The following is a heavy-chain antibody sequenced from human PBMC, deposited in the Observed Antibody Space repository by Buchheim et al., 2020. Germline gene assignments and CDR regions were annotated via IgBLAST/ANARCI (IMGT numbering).Heavy chain of an antibody. CDR2: MNPNSGNT. J-gene: IGHJ6*02. CDR1: GYTFTSYD. CDR3: ARAPSVWLWLPSYYYYYYGMDV. V-gene: IGHV1-8*01. Sequence: QVQLVQSGAEVKKPGASVKVSCKASGYTFTSYDINWVRQATGQGLEWMGWMNPNSGNTGYAQKFQGRVTMTRNTSISTAYMELSSLRSEDTAVYYCARAPSVWLWLPSYYYYYYGMDVWGQGTT. D-gene: IGHD5-18*01.